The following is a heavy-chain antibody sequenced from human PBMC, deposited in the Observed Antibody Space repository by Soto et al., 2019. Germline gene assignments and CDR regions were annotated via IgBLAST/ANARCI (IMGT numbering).Heavy chain of an antibody. Sequence: EVQLVETGGGLIQPGGSLRLSCAASGFTVSSNYMSWVRQAPGKGLEWVSVIYSGGSTYYADSVKGRFTISRDNSKNTLYLQMNSLRAEDTAVYYCARVIYDYYGMDVWGQGTTVTVSS. J-gene: IGHJ6*02. CDR1: GFTVSSNY. D-gene: IGHD2-21*01. V-gene: IGHV3-53*02. CDR3: ARVIYDYYGMDV. CDR2: IYSGGST.